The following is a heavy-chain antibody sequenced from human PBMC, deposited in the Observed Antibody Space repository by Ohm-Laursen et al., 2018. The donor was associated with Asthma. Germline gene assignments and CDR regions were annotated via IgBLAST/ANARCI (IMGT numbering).Heavy chain of an antibody. CDR2: IYYSGST. Sequence: SDTLSLTCTVSGGSVSSGSYYWSWIRQPPGKGLEWIGYIYYSGSTNYNPSLKSRVTISVDMSKNQFSLKLSSVTAADTAVYYCARGRGDYGGNSDAFDIWGQGTMVTVSS. V-gene: IGHV4-61*01. CDR3: ARGRGDYGGNSDAFDI. D-gene: IGHD4-23*01. CDR1: GGSVSSGSYY. J-gene: IGHJ3*02.